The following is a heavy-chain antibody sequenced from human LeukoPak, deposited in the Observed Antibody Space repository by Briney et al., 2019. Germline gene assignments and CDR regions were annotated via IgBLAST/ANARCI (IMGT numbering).Heavy chain of an antibody. Sequence: SETLSLTCSVSGGSIGTNYWSWIRQVPGKGLEWIGYSSYSGSSNYNPSLKSRVTISVDTSKTQFSLYLNSVTAADTAVYYCARSDTQHIHSSSWHFDYWGQGTLVTVSS. J-gene: IGHJ4*02. CDR1: GGSIGTNY. V-gene: IGHV4-59*01. D-gene: IGHD6-13*01. CDR3: ARSDTQHIHSSSWHFDY. CDR2: SSYSGSS.